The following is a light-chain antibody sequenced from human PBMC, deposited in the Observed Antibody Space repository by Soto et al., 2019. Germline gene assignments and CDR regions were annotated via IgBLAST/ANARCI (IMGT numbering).Light chain of an antibody. Sequence: EVVLTQSPGTLSLSPGERATLSCRASQSVSNKYLAWYQQKPGQAPRLLIFGSSDRATGIPDRFSGSGSGPDFTLTISRLEPEDFAVYYCHQYGSSPPYTFGQGTKLEIK. CDR1: QSVSNKY. CDR2: GSS. J-gene: IGKJ2*01. V-gene: IGKV3-20*01. CDR3: HQYGSSPPYT.